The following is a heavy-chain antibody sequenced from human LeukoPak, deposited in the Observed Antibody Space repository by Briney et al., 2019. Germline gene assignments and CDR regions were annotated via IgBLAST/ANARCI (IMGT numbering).Heavy chain of an antibody. Sequence: GGSLRLSCAASGFTFNTYDMTWVRQAPGKGLEWVSAISGNGIRTYYADTVKGRFTISRDNSKNTLYLQINSLRGEDPAVYYCAKYGSGSYPGYWGQGTLVTVSS. D-gene: IGHD3-10*01. J-gene: IGHJ4*02. V-gene: IGHV3-23*01. CDR3: AKYGSGSYPGY. CDR1: GFTFNTYD. CDR2: ISGNGIRT.